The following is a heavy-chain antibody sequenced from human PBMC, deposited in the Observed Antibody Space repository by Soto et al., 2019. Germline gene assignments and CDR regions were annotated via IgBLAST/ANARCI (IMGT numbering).Heavy chain of an antibody. CDR2: ISYDGSNK. Sequence: GGSLRLSCAASGFTFSSYGMHWVRQAPGKGLEWVAVISYDGSNKYYADSVKGRFTISRDNSKNTLYLQMNSLRAEDTALYYCVKLAAADSYYYYGMDVWGQGTTVTVSS. V-gene: IGHV3-30*18. CDR3: VKLAAADSYYYYGMDV. D-gene: IGHD6-13*01. CDR1: GFTFSSYG. J-gene: IGHJ6*02.